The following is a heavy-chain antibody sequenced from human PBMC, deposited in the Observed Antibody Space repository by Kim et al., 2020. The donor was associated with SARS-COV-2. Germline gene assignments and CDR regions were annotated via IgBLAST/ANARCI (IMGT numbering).Heavy chain of an antibody. V-gene: IGHV3-64D*09. CDR2: ISSNGGST. CDR3: VKDSRRGMIVVVIVSFDY. J-gene: IGHJ4*02. Sequence: GGSLRLSCSASGFTFSSYAMHWVRQAPGNGLEYVSAISSNGGSTYYADSVKGRFTISRDNSKNTLYLQMSSLRAEDTAVYYCVKDSRRGMIVVVIVSFDYWGQGTLVTVSS. D-gene: IGHD3-22*01. CDR1: GFTFSSYA.